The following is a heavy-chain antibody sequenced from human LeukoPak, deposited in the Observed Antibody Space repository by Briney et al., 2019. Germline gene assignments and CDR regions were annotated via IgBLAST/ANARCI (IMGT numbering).Heavy chain of an antibody. D-gene: IGHD6-13*01. J-gene: IGHJ6*04. CDR3: ARDQLVRGGYYYYGMDV. V-gene: IGHV4-38-2*01. CDR2: IYHSGST. Sequence: SETLSLICAVSGYSISSGYYWGWIRQPPGKGLEWIGSIYHSGSTYYNPSLKSRVTISVDTSKNQFSLKLSSVTAADTAVYYCARDQLVRGGYYYYGMDVWGKGTTVTVSS. CDR1: GYSISSGYY.